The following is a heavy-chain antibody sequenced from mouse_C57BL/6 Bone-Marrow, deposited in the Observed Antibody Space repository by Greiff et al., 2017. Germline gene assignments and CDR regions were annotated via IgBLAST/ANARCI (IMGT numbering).Heavy chain of an antibody. CDR1: GFSLTSYG. V-gene: IGHV2-2*01. Sequence: VKLMESGPGLVQPSQSLSITCTVSGFSLTSYGVHWVRQSPGKGLEWLGVIWRGGSTDYNAPFISRLSISKDNSKGQVFFQMNSLQADATAIYYCARRSFAYWGQGTLVTVSA. J-gene: IGHJ3*01. CDR2: IWRGGST. CDR3: ARRSFAY.